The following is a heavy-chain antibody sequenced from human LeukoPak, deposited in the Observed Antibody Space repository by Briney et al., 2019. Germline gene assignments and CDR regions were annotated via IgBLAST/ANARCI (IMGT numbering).Heavy chain of an antibody. CDR3: ARDRGYLGWFDP. V-gene: IGHV4-39*07. CDR2: IYYSGST. Sequence: SETLSLTCTVSGGSISSSSYYWGWIRQPPGKGLEWIGSIYYSGSTYYNPSLKSRVTISVDTSKNQFSLKLSSVTAADTAVYYCARDRGYLGWFDPWGQGTLVTVSS. CDR1: GGSISSSSYY. J-gene: IGHJ5*02. D-gene: IGHD3-10*01.